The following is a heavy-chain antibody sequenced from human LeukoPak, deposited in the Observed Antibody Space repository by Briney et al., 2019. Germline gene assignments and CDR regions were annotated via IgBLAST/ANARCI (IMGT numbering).Heavy chain of an antibody. CDR3: VKDLYKGDSSSWYYFDY. D-gene: IGHD6-13*01. V-gene: IGHV3-64D*06. CDR1: GFIISNYA. Sequence: GGSLRLSCSASGFIISNYAMHWVRRAPGKGLEYVSAISANGGSTYYADSVKGRFTISRDNSKNTLYLQMSSLRAEDTAIYHCVKDLYKGDSSSWYYFDYWGQGTLVTVSS. CDR2: ISANGGST. J-gene: IGHJ4*02.